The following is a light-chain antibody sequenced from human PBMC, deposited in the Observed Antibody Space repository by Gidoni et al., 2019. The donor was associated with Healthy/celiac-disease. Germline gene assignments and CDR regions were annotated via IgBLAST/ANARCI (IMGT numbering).Light chain of an antibody. CDR1: QSVNSN. J-gene: IGKJ2*01. Sequence: EIVMTQSPATLSVSPGERATLSCRASQSVNSNLAWYQQKPGQAPRLLIYGASTRATSIPARFSGSGSGTEFTLTISSLQSEDFAVYYCQQYNNWPPYTFGQGTKLEIK. V-gene: IGKV3-15*01. CDR3: QQYNNWPPYT. CDR2: GAS.